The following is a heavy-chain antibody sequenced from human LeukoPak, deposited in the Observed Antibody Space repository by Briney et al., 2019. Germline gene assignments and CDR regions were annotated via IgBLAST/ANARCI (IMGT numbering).Heavy chain of an antibody. J-gene: IGHJ6*04. CDR3: AREYCSSTSCPYYYYYYGMDV. D-gene: IGHD2-2*01. CDR2: INAGNGNT. CDR1: GYTFTSYA. V-gene: IGHV1-3*01. Sequence: GASVKVSCKASGYTFTSYAMHWVRQAPGQRLEWMGWINAGNGNTKYSQEFQGRVTITRDTSASTAYMELSSLRSEDAAVYYCAREYCSSTSCPYYYYYYGMDVWGKGTTVTVSS.